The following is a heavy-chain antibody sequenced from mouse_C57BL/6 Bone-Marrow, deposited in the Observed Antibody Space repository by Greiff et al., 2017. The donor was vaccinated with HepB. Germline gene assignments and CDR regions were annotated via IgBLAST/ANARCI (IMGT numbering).Heavy chain of an antibody. CDR3: TRLYGSSSFAY. CDR1: GFTFSDYG. V-gene: IGHV5-17*01. J-gene: IGHJ3*01. D-gene: IGHD1-1*01. CDR2: ISSGSSTI. Sequence: EVQLQQSGGGLVKPGGSLKLSCAASGFTFSDYGMHWVRQAPEKGLEWVAYISSGSSTIYYADTLKGRFTISRDNAKNTLFLQMTSLRSEDTAMYYCTRLYGSSSFAYWGQGTLVTVSA.